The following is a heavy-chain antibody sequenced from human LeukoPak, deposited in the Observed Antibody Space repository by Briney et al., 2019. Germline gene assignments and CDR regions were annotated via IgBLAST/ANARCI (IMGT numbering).Heavy chain of an antibody. CDR1: GFTFSTYA. CDR2: ISGSGGSK. Sequence: PGGSLRLSCAASGFTFSTYAMNWVRQSPGKGLEWVSSISGSGGSKYYTDSVKGRFTISRDNSKNTLYLQMNSLRAEDTAVYYCARPLATTVTTLGMDVWGQGTTVTVSS. V-gene: IGHV3-23*01. J-gene: IGHJ6*02. D-gene: IGHD4-17*01. CDR3: ARPLATTVTTLGMDV.